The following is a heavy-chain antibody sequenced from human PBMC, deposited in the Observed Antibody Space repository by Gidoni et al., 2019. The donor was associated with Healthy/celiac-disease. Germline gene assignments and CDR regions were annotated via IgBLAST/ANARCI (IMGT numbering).Heavy chain of an antibody. CDR3: ARVSSRGRTLPTGYGGKWAADRASDAFDI. D-gene: IGHD2-15*01. CDR2: INHSGST. V-gene: IGHV4-34*01. Sequence: QVQLQQWGAGLLKPSETLSLTCAVYGGSFSGYYWSWIRQPPGKGLEWIGEINHSGSTNYNPSLKSRVTISVDTSKNQFSLKLSSVTAADTAVYYCARVSSRGRTLPTGYGGKWAADRASDAFDIWGQGTMVTVSS. CDR1: GGSFSGYY. J-gene: IGHJ3*02.